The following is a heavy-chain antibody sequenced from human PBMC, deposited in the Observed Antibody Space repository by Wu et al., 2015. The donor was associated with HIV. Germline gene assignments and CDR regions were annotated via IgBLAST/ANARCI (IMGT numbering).Heavy chain of an antibody. J-gene: IGHJ4*02. D-gene: IGHD5-12*01. V-gene: IGHV1-18*01. CDR2: ISAYNGNT. Sequence: QVQLVQSGAEVKKPGASVKVXCKASGYTFTSYGISWVRQAPGQGLEWMGWISAYNGNTNYAQKLQGRVTMTTDTSTSTAYMELRSLRSDDTAVYYCARDSPDIVATSSGVKFDYWGQGTLVTVSS. CDR3: ARDSPDIVATSSGVKFDY. CDR1: GYTFTSYG.